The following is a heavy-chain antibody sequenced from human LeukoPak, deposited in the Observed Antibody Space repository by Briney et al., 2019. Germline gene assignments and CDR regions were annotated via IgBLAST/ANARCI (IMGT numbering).Heavy chain of an antibody. CDR1: GGTFSSYA. D-gene: IGHD2-2*01. CDR3: ARGGVGGAHEVGSYMDV. J-gene: IGHJ6*03. V-gene: IGHV1-69*05. CDR2: IIPSFGTA. Sequence: ASVKVSCKASGGTFSSYAISWVRQAPGQGLEWMGGIIPSFGTANYAQKFHGRVTITTDESTSTAYMELSSLRSEDTAVYYSARGGVGGAHEVGSYMDVWGKGTTVTVSS.